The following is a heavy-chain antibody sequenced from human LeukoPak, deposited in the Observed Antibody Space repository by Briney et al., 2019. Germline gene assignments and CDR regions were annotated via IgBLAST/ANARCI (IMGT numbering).Heavy chain of an antibody. J-gene: IGHJ5*01. V-gene: IGHV3-21*01. CDR2: ISSSSSYI. D-gene: IGHD2-8*02. Sequence: GGSLSLSCAASGFTFSSYSMNWVRQAPGKGLEWVSSISSSSSYIHYADSVKGRFTISRDNVDNVVYLEMNSLGAEDTATYYCARVAVSGPTGWFDSWGQGTLVIVSS. CDR1: GFTFSSYS. CDR3: ARVAVSGPTGWFDS.